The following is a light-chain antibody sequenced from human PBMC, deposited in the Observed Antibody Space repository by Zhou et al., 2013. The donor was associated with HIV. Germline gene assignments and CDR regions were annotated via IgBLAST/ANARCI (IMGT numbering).Light chain of an antibody. Sequence: DIQMTQSPSSLSASVGDRVTITCRASQGISNFLAWYQQKPGKPPKVLIYAASTLQSGVPSRFSGSGFGTDFNSHHQHACSLKMLSTYYCQKYNTAPWTFGQRDKV. CDR2: AAS. V-gene: IGKV1-27*01. CDR3: QKYNTAPWT. J-gene: IGKJ1*01. CDR1: QGISNF.